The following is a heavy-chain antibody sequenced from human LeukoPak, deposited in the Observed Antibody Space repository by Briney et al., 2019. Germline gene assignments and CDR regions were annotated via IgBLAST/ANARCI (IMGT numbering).Heavy chain of an antibody. J-gene: IGHJ4*02. CDR3: ARDPSLFRGYFDY. D-gene: IGHD3-10*01. V-gene: IGHV3-74*01. CDR2: INSDGSIT. CDR1: GFTFSSYW. Sequence: GGSLRLSCAASGFTFSSYWMRWVRQAPGKGLMWVSRINSDGSITNYADSVKGRFTISRDNAKNTLYLQMNSLRAEDTAVYYCARDPSLFRGYFDYWGQGALVTVSS.